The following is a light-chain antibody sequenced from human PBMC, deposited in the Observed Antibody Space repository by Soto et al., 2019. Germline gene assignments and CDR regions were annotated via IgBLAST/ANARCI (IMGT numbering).Light chain of an antibody. V-gene: IGKV1-5*03. J-gene: IGKJ1*01. CDR1: QSISSW. CDR3: QQYNDNWT. CDR2: KAS. Sequence: DIQMTQSPSTLSASVGDRVTITCRASQSISSWLAWYQQKPGKAPKLLIYKASTLQSGVPSRFSGSGSGTEFPLAISSLQADDFATYYCQQYNDNWTFGQGTKVEIK.